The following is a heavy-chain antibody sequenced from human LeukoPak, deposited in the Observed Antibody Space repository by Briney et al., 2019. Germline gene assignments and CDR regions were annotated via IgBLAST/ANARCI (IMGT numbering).Heavy chain of an antibody. CDR2: IYTSGST. CDR1: GGSISSYY. J-gene: IGHJ6*03. D-gene: IGHD3-10*01. V-gene: IGHV4-4*07. Sequence: KPSETLSLTCTVSGGSISSYYWSWIRQPAGKGLEWIGRIYTSGSTNCNPSLKSRVTMSVDTSKNQFSLKLSSVTAADTAVYYRARAPMVRGTKLNYYMDVWGKGTTVTVSS. CDR3: ARAPMVRGTKLNYYMDV.